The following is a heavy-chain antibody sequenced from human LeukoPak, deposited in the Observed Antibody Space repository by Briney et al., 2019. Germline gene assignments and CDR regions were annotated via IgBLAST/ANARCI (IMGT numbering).Heavy chain of an antibody. CDR3: ARDLVGAYDSSGRDY. V-gene: IGHV1-2*02. CDR2: INPNSGGT. J-gene: IGHJ4*02. CDR1: GYTFTGYY. D-gene: IGHD3-22*01. Sequence: GASVKVSCKASGYTFTGYYMHWVRQAPGQGLEWMGWINPNSGGTNYAQKFQGRVTMTRDTSISTAYMELSRLRSDDTAVYYCARDLVGAYDSSGRDYWGQGTLVTVSS.